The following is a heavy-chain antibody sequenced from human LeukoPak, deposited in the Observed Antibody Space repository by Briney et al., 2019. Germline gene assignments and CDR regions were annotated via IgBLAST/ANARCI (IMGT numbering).Heavy chain of an antibody. CDR3: ARERRGYYMAV. J-gene: IGHJ6*03. Sequence: GGSLRLSCSGSGFSFRDYAMHWVRQAPGKGLECVAFISYDGSIKYYVDSVKGRFTISRDDSKNTLYLQMNSLRAEDTALYYCARERRGYYMAVWGKGTTVTISS. V-gene: IGHV3-30*02. CDR1: GFSFRDYA. CDR2: ISYDGSIK.